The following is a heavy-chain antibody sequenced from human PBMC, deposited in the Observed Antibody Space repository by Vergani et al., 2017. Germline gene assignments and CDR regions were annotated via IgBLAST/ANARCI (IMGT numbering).Heavy chain of an antibody. Sequence: QVQLVQSGAEVKKPGSSVKVSCKASGGTFSSYAISWVRQAPGQGLEWMGRIIPIFGTANYAQKFQGRVTITADESTSTAYMELSSLRSEDTAVYYCARINRMGAARPNNPLYYFDDWGQGTLVTVSS. CDR1: GGTFSSYA. CDR3: ARINRMGAARPNNPLYYFDD. J-gene: IGHJ4*02. D-gene: IGHD6-6*01. V-gene: IGHV1-69*18. CDR2: IIPIFGTA.